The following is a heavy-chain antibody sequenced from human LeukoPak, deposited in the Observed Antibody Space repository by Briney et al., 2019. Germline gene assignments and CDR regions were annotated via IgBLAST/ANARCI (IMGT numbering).Heavy chain of an antibody. V-gene: IGHV5-51*01. CDR1: GYTFTNYW. CDR3: ARPIGGSGDYAQD. J-gene: IGHJ4*02. CDR2: IYPGDSDS. D-gene: IGHD4-17*01. Sequence: GESLKISCKGSGYTFTNYWIAWVRPMPGKGLEWMGNIYPGDSDSIYSPSFQGQVTISADKSISTAYLQWSSLKASDTAMYYCARPIGGSGDYAQDWGQGTLVTVSS.